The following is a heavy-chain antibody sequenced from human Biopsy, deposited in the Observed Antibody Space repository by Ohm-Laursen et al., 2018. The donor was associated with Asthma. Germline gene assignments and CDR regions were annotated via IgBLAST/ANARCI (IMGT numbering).Heavy chain of an antibody. Sequence: SLRLSCAASGFAVSRDYMFWVRQAPGKGLEWVSVIYSGGTSHTADSVRGRFTISRDYSKNTLYLQMHSLRPADTAIYYCARGQVNKVQLDRPRVFDLWGQGTVVTVSS. J-gene: IGHJ3*01. D-gene: IGHD1-1*01. V-gene: IGHV3-53*05. CDR2: IYSGGTS. CDR1: GFAVSRDY. CDR3: ARGQVNKVQLDRPRVFDL.